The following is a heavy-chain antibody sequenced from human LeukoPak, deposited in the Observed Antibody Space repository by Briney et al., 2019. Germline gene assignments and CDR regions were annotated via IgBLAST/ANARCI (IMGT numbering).Heavy chain of an antibody. V-gene: IGHV4-34*01. J-gene: IGHJ4*02. D-gene: IGHD2-8*01. Sequence: SETLSLTCAVYGGSFSGYYWSWIPQPPGKGLEWIGEINHSGSTNYNPSLKSRVTISVDTSKNQFSLKLSSVTAADTAVYYCARTYCTNGVCYEEYWGQGTLVTVSS. CDR2: INHSGST. CDR3: ARTYCTNGVCYEEY. CDR1: GGSFSGYY.